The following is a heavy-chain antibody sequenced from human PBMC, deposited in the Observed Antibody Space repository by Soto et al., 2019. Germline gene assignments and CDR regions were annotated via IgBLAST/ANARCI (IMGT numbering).Heavy chain of an antibody. D-gene: IGHD4-17*01. CDR2: ISSSSSTI. J-gene: IGHJ6*02. CDR1: GFTFSSYS. Sequence: PGGSLRLSCAASGFTFSSYSMNWVRQAPGKGLEWVSYISSSSSTIYYAESVKGRFTISRDNAKNSLYLQMNSLRDEDTAVYYCARSDDYGDYYYYYYGMDVWGQGTTVTVSS. V-gene: IGHV3-48*02. CDR3: ARSDDYGDYYYYYYGMDV.